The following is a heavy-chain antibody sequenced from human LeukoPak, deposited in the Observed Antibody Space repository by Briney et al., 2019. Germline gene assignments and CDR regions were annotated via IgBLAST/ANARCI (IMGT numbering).Heavy chain of an antibody. D-gene: IGHD5-12*01. CDR2: ISSSGSTI. CDR3: ARVYSGYDYSLGY. CDR1: GFTFSSYE. J-gene: IGHJ4*02. V-gene: IGHV3-48*03. Sequence: GGSLRLSCAASGFTFSSYEMNWVRQAPGKGLEWVSYISSSGSTIYYADSVKGRFTISRDNAKNTLYLQMNSLRAEDTAVYYCARVYSGYDYSLGYWGQGTLVTVSS.